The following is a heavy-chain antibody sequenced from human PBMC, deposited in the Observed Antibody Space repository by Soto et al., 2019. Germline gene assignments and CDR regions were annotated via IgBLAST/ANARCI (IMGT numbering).Heavy chain of an antibody. CDR2: IKQDGSET. V-gene: IGHV3-7*01. D-gene: IGHD6-13*01. CDR3: ASHRRDSTWSDFDY. CDR1: GFTFSNYW. J-gene: IGHJ4*02. Sequence: EVQLVESGGGLVQPGGSLRLSCAASGFTFSNYWMTWVRQAPGKGLEWVANIKQDGSETSYADSVKGRFTISRDNAKSSLYVQMNSLRVEDTALYYCASHRRDSTWSDFDYWGQGTLVTVSS.